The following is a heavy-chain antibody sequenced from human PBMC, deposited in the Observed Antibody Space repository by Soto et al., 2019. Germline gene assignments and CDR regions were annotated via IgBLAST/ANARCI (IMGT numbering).Heavy chain of an antibody. CDR2: IYPGDSDT. D-gene: IGHD5-12*01. CDR1: GYSFTSYW. J-gene: IGHJ6*02. Sequence: GASLKISCKGSGYSFTSYWIGWVRQMPGKGLEWMGIIYPGDSDTRYSPSFQGQVTISADKSISTAYLQWSSLKASDTAIYYCGGGYATQYYSYGMDVWGQGPTVTVSS. CDR3: GGGYATQYYSYGMDV. V-gene: IGHV5-51*01.